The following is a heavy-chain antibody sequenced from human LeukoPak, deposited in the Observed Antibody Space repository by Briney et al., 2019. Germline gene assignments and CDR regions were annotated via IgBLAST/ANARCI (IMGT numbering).Heavy chain of an antibody. D-gene: IGHD6-19*01. CDR2: ISGSGGST. V-gene: IGHV3-23*01. CDR1: GFTFSSYA. J-gene: IGHJ4*02. CDR3: AKDITGHNRGWYDY. Sequence: AGGSLRLSCAASGFTFSSYAMSWVRQAPGKGLECVSAISGSGGSTYYADSVKGRFTISRDNSKNTLYLQMNSLRVEDTAVYYCAKDITGHNRGWYDYWGQGTLVTVSS.